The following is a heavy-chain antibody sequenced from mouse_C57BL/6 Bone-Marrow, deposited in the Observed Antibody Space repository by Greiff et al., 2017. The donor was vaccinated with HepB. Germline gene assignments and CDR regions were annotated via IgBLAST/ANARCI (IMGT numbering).Heavy chain of an antibody. CDR2: IRSKSNNYAT. D-gene: IGHD1-1*01. Sequence: EVQVVESGGGLVQPKGSLKLSCAASGFSFNTYAMNWVRQAPGKGLEWVARIRSKSNNYATYYADSVKDRFTISRDDSESLLYLQMNNLKTEDTAMYYCVRQKDYGDFDYWGQGTTLTVSS. J-gene: IGHJ2*01. V-gene: IGHV10-1*01. CDR3: VRQKDYGDFDY. CDR1: GFSFNTYA.